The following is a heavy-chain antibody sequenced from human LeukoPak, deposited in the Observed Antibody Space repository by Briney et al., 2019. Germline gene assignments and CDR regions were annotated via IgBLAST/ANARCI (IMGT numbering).Heavy chain of an antibody. Sequence: PGGSLRLSCEASGFTFSSYSMNWVRQTPGKGLEGVSYISFSSATIHYADSVKGRFTISRDNAKSSLYLQSNSLRAEDTALYYCARDTHYYGSGSPAFDLWGRGTMVTVSS. V-gene: IGHV3-48*01. CDR3: ARDTHYYGSGSPAFDL. CDR2: ISFSSATI. D-gene: IGHD3-10*01. CDR1: GFTFSSYS. J-gene: IGHJ3*01.